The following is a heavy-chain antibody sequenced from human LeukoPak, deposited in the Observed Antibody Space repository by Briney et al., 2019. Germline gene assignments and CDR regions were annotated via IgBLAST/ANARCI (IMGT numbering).Heavy chain of an antibody. D-gene: IGHD2-2*01. CDR1: GGTFSSYA. V-gene: IGHV1-69*04. J-gene: IGHJ4*02. CDR2: IIPILGTA. Sequence: ASVKVSCKASGGTFSSYAISWVRQAPGQGLEWMGRIIPILGTANYAQKFQGRVTITADKSTSTAYMELSSLRSEDTAVYYCARDVTDCSSTSCLYYFDYWGQGTLVTVSS. CDR3: ARDVTDCSSTSCLYYFDY.